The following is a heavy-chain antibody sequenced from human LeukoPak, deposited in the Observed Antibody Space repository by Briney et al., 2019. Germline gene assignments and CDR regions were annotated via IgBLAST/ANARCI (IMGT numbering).Heavy chain of an antibody. D-gene: IGHD3-16*02. Sequence: ASVKVSCKASGYTFTSYDINWVRQATGQGLEWMGWINAGNGNTKYSQKFQGRVTITRDTSASTAYMELSSLRSEDTAVYYCARDHYDYVWGSYLFGYWGQGTLVTVSS. CDR3: ARDHYDYVWGSYLFGY. J-gene: IGHJ4*02. CDR1: GYTFTSYD. CDR2: INAGNGNT. V-gene: IGHV1-3*01.